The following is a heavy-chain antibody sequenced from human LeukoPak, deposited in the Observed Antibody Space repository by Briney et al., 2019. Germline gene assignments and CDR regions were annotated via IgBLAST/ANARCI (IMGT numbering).Heavy chain of an antibody. CDR3: AKEEGYNAYPAGPPPRPFRV. D-gene: IGHD5-24*01. CDR1: GYTFTSYD. J-gene: IGHJ4*02. Sequence: ASVKVSCKASGYTFTSYDINWVRQATGQGLEWMGWISAYNGNTNYAQKLQGRVTMTTDTSTSTAYMELRSLRSDDTAVYYCAKEEGYNAYPAGPPPRPFRVWGQGTLVTVSS. CDR2: ISAYNGNT. V-gene: IGHV1-18*01.